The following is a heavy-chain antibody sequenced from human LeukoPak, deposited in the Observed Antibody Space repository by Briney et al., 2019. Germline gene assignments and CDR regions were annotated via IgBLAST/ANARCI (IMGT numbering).Heavy chain of an antibody. CDR3: TRDDYGDCPAY. J-gene: IGHJ4*02. Sequence: GGSLRLSCTASGFTFGDYAMSWFRQAPGKGLEWVGFIRSKAYGGTTEYAASVKGRFTISRDDSKSIAYLQMNSLKPEDTAVYYCTRDDYGDCPAYWGQGTLVTVSS. D-gene: IGHD4-17*01. CDR1: GFTFGDYA. CDR2: IRSKAYGGTT. V-gene: IGHV3-49*03.